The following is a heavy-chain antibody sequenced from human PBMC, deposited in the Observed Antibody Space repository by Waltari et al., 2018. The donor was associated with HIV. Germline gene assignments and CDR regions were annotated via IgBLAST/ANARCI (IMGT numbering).Heavy chain of an antibody. D-gene: IGHD2-21*01. CDR2: IYHPGST. J-gene: IGHJ5*02. V-gene: IGHV4-4*02. CDR1: GGSISTYNW. Sequence: QVQLQESGPGQVEPSGTLSLTCAVSGGSISTYNWWTWVRQPPGKGLEWIGEIYHPGSTNYNKSLKSRVTISVDKSKNQFSLELRSGTAADTAVYYCVRVVSDGNGSSWLDPWGQGTLVTVSS. CDR3: VRVVSDGNGSSWLDP.